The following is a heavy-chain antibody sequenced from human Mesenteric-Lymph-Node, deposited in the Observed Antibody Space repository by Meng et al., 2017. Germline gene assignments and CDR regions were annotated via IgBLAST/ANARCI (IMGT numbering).Heavy chain of an antibody. D-gene: IGHD3-9*01. CDR3: ARVGDILTGYYKRRENYFDY. CDR2: IIPIFGTA. J-gene: IGHJ4*02. V-gene: IGHV1-69*05. CDR1: GGTFSSYA. Sequence: SVKVSCKASGGTFSSYAISWLRQAPGQGLEWMGGIIPIFGTANYAQKFQGRVTITTDESTSTAYMELSSLRSEDTAVYYCARVGDILTGYYKRRENYFDYWGQGTLVTVSS.